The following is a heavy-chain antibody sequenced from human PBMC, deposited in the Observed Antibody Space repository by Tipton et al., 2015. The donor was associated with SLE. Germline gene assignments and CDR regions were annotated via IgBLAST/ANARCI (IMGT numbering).Heavy chain of an antibody. V-gene: IGHV1-8*02. CDR1: GYTFTSYD. Sequence: QLVQSGAEVKKPGASVKVSCKASGYTFTSYDINWVRQATGQGLEWMGWMNPNSGNTGYAQKFQGRVTMTRNTSVSTAYMELSSLRSEDTAVYYCAREVDYYDSSGYYYDAFDIWGQGTMVTVSS. D-gene: IGHD3-22*01. CDR2: MNPNSGNT. CDR3: AREVDYYDSSGYYYDAFDI. J-gene: IGHJ3*02.